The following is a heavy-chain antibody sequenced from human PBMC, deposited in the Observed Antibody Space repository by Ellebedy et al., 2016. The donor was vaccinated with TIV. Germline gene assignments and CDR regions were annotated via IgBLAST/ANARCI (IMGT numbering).Heavy chain of an antibody. V-gene: IGHV5-51*01. CDR2: GLPGYSEA. CDR1: GYGFIGYY. Sequence: GESLKISCKASGYGFIGYYIGWVRQMPGKGLEWMGIGLPGYSEARYGPSFEGQVTISADMSTRTAYLEWSSLKASDTAIYYCARRQGPGFFDYWGQGTLVIVSS. CDR3: ARRQGPGFFDY. J-gene: IGHJ4*02.